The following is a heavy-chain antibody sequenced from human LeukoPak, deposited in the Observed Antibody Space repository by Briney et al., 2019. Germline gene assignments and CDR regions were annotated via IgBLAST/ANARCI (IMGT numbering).Heavy chain of an antibody. CDR1: GFTFSSYA. J-gene: IGHJ3*01. Sequence: GGSLRLSCAASGFTFSSYAMSWVRQAPGKGLEWVSSISSSSNYIYYADSVKGRFTISRDNAKNSLYLQMNSLRAEDTAVYYCARGRDYYGSGTGYLALDVWGQGTMVTVS. V-gene: IGHV3-21*01. CDR3: ARGRDYYGSGTGYLALDV. CDR2: ISSSSNYI. D-gene: IGHD3-10*01.